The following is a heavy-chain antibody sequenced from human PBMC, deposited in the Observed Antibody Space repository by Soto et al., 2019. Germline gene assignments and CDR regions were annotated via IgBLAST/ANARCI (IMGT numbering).Heavy chain of an antibody. Sequence: RASVKVSCKASGYTFTGYYMHWVRQAPGQGLEWMGWINPNSGGTNYAQKFQGRVTMTRDTSISTAYMELSRLRSDDTAVYYCARDVTVVTPRVYYYGMDVWGQGTTVTVS. CDR1: GYTFTGYY. CDR3: ARDVTVVTPRVYYYGMDV. J-gene: IGHJ6*02. V-gene: IGHV1-2*02. D-gene: IGHD2-21*02. CDR2: INPNSGGT.